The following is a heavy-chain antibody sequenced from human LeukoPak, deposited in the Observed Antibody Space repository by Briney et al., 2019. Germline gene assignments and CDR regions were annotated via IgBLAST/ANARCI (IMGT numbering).Heavy chain of an antibody. J-gene: IGHJ3*02. V-gene: IGHV4-30-4*08. Sequence: PSETLSLTCTVSGGSISSGDYYWSWIRQPPGKGLEWIGYIYYSGSTYYNPSLKSRVTISVDTSKNQFSLKLSSVTAADTAVYYCARFRYNWNLGPWLAFDIWGQGTMVTVSS. CDR2: IYYSGST. D-gene: IGHD1-20*01. CDR1: GGSISSGDYY. CDR3: ARFRYNWNLGPWLAFDI.